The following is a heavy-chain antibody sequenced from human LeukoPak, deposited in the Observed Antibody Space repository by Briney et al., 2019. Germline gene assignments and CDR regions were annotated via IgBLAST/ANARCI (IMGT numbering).Heavy chain of an antibody. CDR1: GGTFSSYA. Sequence: GASVKVSCKASGGTFSSYAISWVRQAPGQGLEWMGGIIPIFGTANYAQKFQGRVTITADESTSTAYMELSSLRSEDTAVYYCARDLGYSSGWRSLFDYWGQGTLVTVSS. J-gene: IGHJ4*02. D-gene: IGHD6-19*01. CDR2: IIPIFGTA. CDR3: ARDLGYSSGWRSLFDY. V-gene: IGHV1-69*13.